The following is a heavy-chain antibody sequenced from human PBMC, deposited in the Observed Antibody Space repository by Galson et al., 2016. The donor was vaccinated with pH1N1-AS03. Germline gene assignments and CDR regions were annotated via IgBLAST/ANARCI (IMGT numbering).Heavy chain of an antibody. D-gene: IGHD2-2*01. V-gene: IGHV3-23*01. CDR1: GFIFSGNS. CDR3: ARCDVSCQHSTLDY. Sequence: LRLSCAASGFIFSGNSMSWVRQAPGKGLEWVAAISPTGETTPYADSVKGRFIISRDNSKNTLFLEMDSLRAEDTAVYYCARCDVSCQHSTLDYWGQGTLVTVSS. J-gene: IGHJ4*02. CDR2: ISPTGETT.